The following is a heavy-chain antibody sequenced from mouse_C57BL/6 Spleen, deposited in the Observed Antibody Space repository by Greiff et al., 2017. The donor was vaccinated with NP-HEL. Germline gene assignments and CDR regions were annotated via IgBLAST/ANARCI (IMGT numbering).Heavy chain of an antibody. V-gene: IGHV1-66*01. Sequence: VQLQQSGPELVKPGASVKISCKASGYSFTSYYIHWVKQRPGQGLEWIGWIYPGSGNTKYNEKFKGKATLTADTSSSTAYMQLSSLTSEDSAVYYCARSGDGNPFAYWGQGTLVTVSA. D-gene: IGHD2-1*01. CDR2: IYPGSGNT. CDR3: ARSGDGNPFAY. CDR1: GYSFTSYY. J-gene: IGHJ3*01.